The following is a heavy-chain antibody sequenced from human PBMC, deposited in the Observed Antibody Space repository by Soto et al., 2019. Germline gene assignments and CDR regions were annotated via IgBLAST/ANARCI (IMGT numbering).Heavy chain of an antibody. CDR2: ISGSGTTI. CDR1: GFTFNSYT. CDR3: ASPFGGVVATIGGNY. V-gene: IGHV3-48*04. J-gene: IGHJ4*02. Sequence: EVQLVESGGGLVQPGGSLRLSCAASGFTFNSYTMNWVRQAPGKGLEWVSPISGSGTTIYYADSVKGRFTISRDNAKNSLYLQMNTLRAEDTAVYYCASPFGGVVATIGGNYWGQGTLVTVSS. D-gene: IGHD5-12*01.